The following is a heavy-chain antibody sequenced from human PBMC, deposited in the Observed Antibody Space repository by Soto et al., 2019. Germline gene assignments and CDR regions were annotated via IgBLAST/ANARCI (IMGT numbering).Heavy chain of an antibody. Sequence: SVKVSCKASGGTFSSYAISWVRQAPGQGLEWMGGIIPIFVTANYAQKFQGRVTITADESTSTAYMELSSLRPEDTAVYYCARSYYYDSSGYTSNWFDPWGQGTLVTVSS. CDR1: GGTFSSYA. J-gene: IGHJ5*02. D-gene: IGHD3-22*01. CDR2: IIPIFVTA. CDR3: ARSYYYDSSGYTSNWFDP. V-gene: IGHV1-69*13.